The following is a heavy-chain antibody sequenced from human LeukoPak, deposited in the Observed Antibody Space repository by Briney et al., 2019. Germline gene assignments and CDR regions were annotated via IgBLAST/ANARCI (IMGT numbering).Heavy chain of an antibody. CDR2: INHSGST. V-gene: IGHV4-34*01. CDR3: ARKSGYHRLRGVIIDY. J-gene: IGHJ4*02. D-gene: IGHD3-10*01. CDR1: GGSFSGYY. Sequence: KPSETLSLTCAVYGGSFSGYYWSWSRQPPGKGLEWIGEINHSGSTNYNPSLKSRVTISVDTSKNQFSLKLSSVTAADTAVYYCARKSGYHRLRGVIIDYWGQGTLVTVSS.